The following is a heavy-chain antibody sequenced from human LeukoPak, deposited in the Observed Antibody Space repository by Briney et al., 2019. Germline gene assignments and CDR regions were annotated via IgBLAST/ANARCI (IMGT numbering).Heavy chain of an antibody. Sequence: AGGSLRLSCAVSGFTVSDNHVTWVRQAPGKGLECVSVIYYEGTTYYADSVKGRLTIFRDNSKNTVFLQMNSLRAEDTAVYYCASGGYSYGPGGMDVWGQGTTVTVSS. CDR3: ASGGYSYGPGGMDV. CDR2: IYYEGTT. D-gene: IGHD5-18*01. V-gene: IGHV3-66*01. CDR1: GFTVSDNH. J-gene: IGHJ6*02.